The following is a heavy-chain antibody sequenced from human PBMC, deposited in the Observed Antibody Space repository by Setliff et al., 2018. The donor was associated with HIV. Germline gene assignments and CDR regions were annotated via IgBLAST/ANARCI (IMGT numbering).Heavy chain of an antibody. D-gene: IGHD6-13*01. V-gene: IGHV3-74*01. CDR2: INEDGKTT. J-gene: IGHJ4*02. CDR3: ATVWTAGSLFY. Sequence: GGSLRLSCAGSGFTLSSNWMHWGRQAPGEGLVWVSRINEDGKTTNYADSVKGRFTIFRDNAKNTLYLQMNRLRVEDTAVYYCATVWTAGSLFYWGQGTLVTVSS. CDR1: GFTLSSNW.